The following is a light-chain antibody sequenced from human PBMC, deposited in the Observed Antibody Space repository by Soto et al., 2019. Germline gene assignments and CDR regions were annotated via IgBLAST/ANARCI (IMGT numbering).Light chain of an antibody. V-gene: IGLV2-8*01. CDR2: EVT. CDR3: NSYSRTSSLYV. Sequence: QSVLTQPPSASGSPGQSVTISCTGTSSDVGGYNYVSWYQQRPGQAPQLILYEVTKRPSGVPGRFSGSKSGNTASLTVSGLQAEDEADYYCNSYSRTSSLYVFGTGTKVTVL. CDR1: SSDVGGYNY. J-gene: IGLJ1*01.